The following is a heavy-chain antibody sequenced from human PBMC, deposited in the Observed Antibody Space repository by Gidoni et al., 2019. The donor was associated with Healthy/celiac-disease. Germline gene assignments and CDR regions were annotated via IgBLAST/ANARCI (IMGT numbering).Heavy chain of an antibody. J-gene: IGHJ6*02. V-gene: IGHV3-21*01. CDR2: ISSRSSYI. CDR3: AREHATDYYYYGMDV. CDR1: GFTFCGDS. Sequence: EVQLVESGGGLVKPGGSLRLSCAASGFTFCGDSMNWVRREPGKGLEWVPSISSRSSYIKYADSVKSRFTISRDNAKNSLYLQMNSLRAEDTAVDYCAREHATDYYYYGMDVWGQGTTVTVSS.